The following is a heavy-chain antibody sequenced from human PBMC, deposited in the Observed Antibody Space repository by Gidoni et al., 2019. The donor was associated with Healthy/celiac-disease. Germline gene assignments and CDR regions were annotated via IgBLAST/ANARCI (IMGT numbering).Heavy chain of an antibody. V-gene: IGHV7-4-1*02. J-gene: IGHJ4*02. CDR2: INTNTWNP. D-gene: IGHD1-26*01. CDR1: GYTFTSYA. CDR3: ARGLLGSGSPPAVKEIDY. Sequence: QVQLVQSGSELKTPGASVKVSCKASGYTFTSYAMNWVRPAPGHGLEWMGWINTNTWNPTYAQGFKGRFVFSLDTSVSTAYLQISSLKAEDTAVYYCARGLLGSGSPPAVKEIDYWGQGTLVTVSS.